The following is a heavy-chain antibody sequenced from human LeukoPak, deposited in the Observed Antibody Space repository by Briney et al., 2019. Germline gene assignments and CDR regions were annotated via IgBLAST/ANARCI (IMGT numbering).Heavy chain of an antibody. CDR2: ISGSGGST. J-gene: IGHJ4*02. CDR3: AKDRAKVVVMYYFDY. V-gene: IGHV3-23*01. CDR1: GFTFSSHA. Sequence: GGSLRLSCAASGFTFSSHAMSWVRQAPGKGLEWVSAISGSGGSTYYADSVKGRFTISRDNSKNTLYLQMNSLRAEDTAVYYCAKDRAKVVVMYYFDYWGQGTLVTVSS. D-gene: IGHD3-22*01.